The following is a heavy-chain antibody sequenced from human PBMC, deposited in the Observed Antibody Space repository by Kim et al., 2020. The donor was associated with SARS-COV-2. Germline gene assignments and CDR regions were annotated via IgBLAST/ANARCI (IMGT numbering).Heavy chain of an antibody. CDR3: ARVVTRLQLAVAGRTTGHYFDY. V-gene: IGHV4-34*01. CDR1: GGSFSGYY. Sequence: SETLSLTCAVYGGSFSGYYWSWIRQPPGKGLEWIGEINHSGSTNYNPSLKSRVTISVDTSKNQFSLKLSSVTAADTAVYYCARVVTRLQLAVAGRTTGHYFDYWGQGTLVTVSS. D-gene: IGHD6-19*01. J-gene: IGHJ4*02. CDR2: INHSGST.